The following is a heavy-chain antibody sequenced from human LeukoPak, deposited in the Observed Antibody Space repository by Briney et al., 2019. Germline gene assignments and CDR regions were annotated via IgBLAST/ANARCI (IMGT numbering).Heavy chain of an antibody. CDR3: ARNPGGDYFDY. J-gene: IGHJ4*02. CDR2: ITGGSSYI. CDR1: GFSFSRYS. Sequence: GGSLRLSCATAGFSFSRYSLIWVRQAPGKGLEWVASITGGSSYIYYSDSVKGRFTVSRDNAKKSLYLRMNSLRAEDTAVYYCARNPGGDYFDYWGQGTLVTVSS. D-gene: IGHD1-14*01. V-gene: IGHV3-21*01.